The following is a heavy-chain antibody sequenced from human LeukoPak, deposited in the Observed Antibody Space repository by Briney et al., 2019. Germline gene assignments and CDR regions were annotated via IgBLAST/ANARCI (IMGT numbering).Heavy chain of an antibody. CDR1: GFTFSSYE. Sequence: GGSLRLSCAASGFTFSSYEMNWVRQAPGKGLEWVSYISSSGSTIYYADSVKGRFTISRDNAKNSLCLRMHSLRAEDTAVYYCAREADTALVKYFDYWGQGTLVTVSS. D-gene: IGHD5-18*01. V-gene: IGHV3-48*03. CDR2: ISSSGSTI. CDR3: AREADTALVKYFDY. J-gene: IGHJ4*02.